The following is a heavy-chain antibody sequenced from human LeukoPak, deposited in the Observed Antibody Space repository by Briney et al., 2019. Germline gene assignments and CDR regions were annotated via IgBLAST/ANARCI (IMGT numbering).Heavy chain of an antibody. V-gene: IGHV3-30*18. J-gene: IGHJ4*02. CDR3: AKDLGLIYSSSWYEYYFDY. CDR1: GFTFSSYG. CDR2: ISYDGSNK. Sequence: GGSLRLPCAASGFTFSSYGMHWVRQAPGKGLEWVAVISYDGSNKYYADSVKGRFTISRDNSKNTLYLQMNSLRAEDTAVYYCAKDLGLIYSSSWYEYYFDYWGQGTLVTVSS. D-gene: IGHD6-13*01.